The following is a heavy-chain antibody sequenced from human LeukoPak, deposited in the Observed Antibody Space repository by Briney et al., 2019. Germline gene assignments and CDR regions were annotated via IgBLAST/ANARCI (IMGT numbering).Heavy chain of an antibody. J-gene: IGHJ4*02. D-gene: IGHD2-2*01. V-gene: IGHV1-2*02. CDR2: INPNDGDT. CDR1: VYTFTHYY. Sequence: GASVNVSFKSSVYTFTHYYMHWVRQPPGQGFDWMGWINPNDGDTNYPQKFQGRVTMTRDTSISTAHMEVSRLRSDDTAVYYCARANFLYCSSSTCLFDYWGQGTLVTVPS. CDR3: ARANFLYCSSSTCLFDY.